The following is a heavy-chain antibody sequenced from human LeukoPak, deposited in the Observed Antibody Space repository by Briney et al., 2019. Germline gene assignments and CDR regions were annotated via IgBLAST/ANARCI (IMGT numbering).Heavy chain of an antibody. J-gene: IGHJ6*02. D-gene: IGHD6-13*01. Sequence: GGSLRLSCAASGFTFSTYWMHWDRQAPGKGLEWLANIKQDESEKYYADSAEGRFTISRDNAKNSVYLKMNSLRAEDSAVYYCARGLIAAAATGYYYSYGMDVWGQGTTVTVSS. CDR1: GFTFSTYW. CDR2: IKQDESEK. CDR3: ARGLIAAAATGYYYSYGMDV. V-gene: IGHV3-7*04.